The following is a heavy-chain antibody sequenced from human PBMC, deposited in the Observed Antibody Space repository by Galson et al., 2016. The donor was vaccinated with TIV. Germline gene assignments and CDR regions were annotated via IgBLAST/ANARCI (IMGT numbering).Heavy chain of an antibody. Sequence: SETLSLTCIVSGGSIITKSYYWGWIRQPPGKGLEWIGIVYDNGNAYYNPSLKSRVTISVDTSENQFSLKLTSVTAADTAVYYCARERTPPGPDNDTWFDPWGHGILVTVSS. V-gene: IGHV4-39*07. D-gene: IGHD3-22*01. J-gene: IGHJ5*02. CDR1: GGSIITKSYY. CDR2: VYDNGNA. CDR3: ARERTPPGPDNDTWFDP.